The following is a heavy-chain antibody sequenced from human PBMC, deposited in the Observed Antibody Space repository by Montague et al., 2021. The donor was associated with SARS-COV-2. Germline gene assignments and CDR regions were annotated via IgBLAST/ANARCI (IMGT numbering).Heavy chain of an antibody. CDR1: GFNFPRYC. CDR3: VRDGGDDKHDWWFDL. V-gene: IGHV3-74*01. D-gene: IGHD2-21*02. J-gene: IGHJ2*01. Sequence: SLRLSCAASGFNFPRYCVHWVRQSPGQGLEWVARIRDGVRRISYADSVRDRFTVSRDNAKNTLSLLMNNLSGEDTAVYYCVRDGGDDKHDWWFDLWGRGTHVSVSS. CDR2: IRDGVRRI.